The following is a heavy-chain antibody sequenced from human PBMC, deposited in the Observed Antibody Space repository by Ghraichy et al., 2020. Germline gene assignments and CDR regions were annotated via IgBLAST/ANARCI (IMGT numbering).Heavy chain of an antibody. CDR3: AKDRLRLVRGYFDY. Sequence: GGSLRLSCAASGFTFSSYGMHWVRQAPGKGLEWVAVISYDGSNKYYADSVKGRFTISRDNSKNTLYLQMNSLRAEDTAVYYCAKDRLRLVRGYFDYWGQGTLVTVSS. J-gene: IGHJ4*02. V-gene: IGHV3-30*18. D-gene: IGHD3-10*01. CDR2: ISYDGSNK. CDR1: GFTFSSYG.